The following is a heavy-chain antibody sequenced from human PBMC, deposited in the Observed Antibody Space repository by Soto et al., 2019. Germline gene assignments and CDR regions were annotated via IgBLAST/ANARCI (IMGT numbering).Heavy chain of an antibody. CDR2: IHYSGST. CDR3: ARHRGYYDILTGYYTELNFDY. D-gene: IGHD3-9*01. V-gene: IGHV4-59*08. CDR1: GGSINSSY. Sequence: SETLSLTCTVSGGSINSSYWSWIGQAPGKGLEYIGYIHYSGSTNYNPSLKGRVTISVDTSKNQFSLKLSSVTAADTAVYYCARHRGYYDILTGYYTELNFDYWGQGTLVTVSS. J-gene: IGHJ4*02.